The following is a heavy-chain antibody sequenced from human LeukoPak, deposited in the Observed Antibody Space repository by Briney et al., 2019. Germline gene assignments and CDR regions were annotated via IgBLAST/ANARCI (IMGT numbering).Heavy chain of an antibody. CDR3: ARGGDYLFDY. CDR2: IYYSGTT. Sequence: SETLSLTCTVSGGSISSSSYYWSWIRQPPGKGLECIGYIYYSGTTNYNPSLKSRVTISVDTSKNQFSLKLRSVTAADTAVYYCARGGDYLFDYWGQGTLVTVSS. J-gene: IGHJ4*02. CDR1: GGSISSSSYY. D-gene: IGHD4-17*01. V-gene: IGHV4-61*01.